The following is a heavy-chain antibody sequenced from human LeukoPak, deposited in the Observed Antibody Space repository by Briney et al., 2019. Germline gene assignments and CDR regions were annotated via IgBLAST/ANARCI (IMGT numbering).Heavy chain of an antibody. CDR1: GDSISSYY. V-gene: IGHV4-4*07. D-gene: IGHD5-24*01. CDR3: ARKDGDI. CDR2: IDASGST. J-gene: IGHJ3*02. Sequence: KPSETLSLTCAVSGDSISSYYWIWIRQPAGRGLEWIGRIDASGSTNYNPSLKSRVTMSVDSSKNQFSLKVSSVTAADTAVYYCARKDGDIWGQGTMVTVSS.